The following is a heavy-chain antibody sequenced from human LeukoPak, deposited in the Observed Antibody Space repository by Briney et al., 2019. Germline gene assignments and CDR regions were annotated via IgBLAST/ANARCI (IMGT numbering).Heavy chain of an antibody. CDR2: ISAYNGNT. CDR1: GYTFTSYG. D-gene: IGHD2-2*01. Sequence: ASVKFSCKASGYTFTSYGISWVRQAPGQGLECMGWISAYNGNTNYAQKLQGRVTMTTDTSTSTAYMELRSLRSDDTAVYYCARTPARYCSSTSCRILDYWGQGTLVTVSS. CDR3: ARTPARYCSSTSCRILDY. J-gene: IGHJ4*02. V-gene: IGHV1-18*01.